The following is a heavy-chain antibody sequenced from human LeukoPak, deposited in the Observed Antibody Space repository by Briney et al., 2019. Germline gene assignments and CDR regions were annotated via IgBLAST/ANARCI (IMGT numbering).Heavy chain of an antibody. CDR2: ISSSGSTI. Sequence: GGSLRLSCAASGFTFSGFDMNWVRQAPGKGLDWDSYISSSGSTIYYADSVKGRFTISRDNAKNSLYLQMSSLRAEDTAVYYCARVGWELNHWGQGTLVTVSS. CDR1: GFTFSGFD. D-gene: IGHD1-26*01. V-gene: IGHV3-48*03. J-gene: IGHJ5*02. CDR3: ARVGWELNH.